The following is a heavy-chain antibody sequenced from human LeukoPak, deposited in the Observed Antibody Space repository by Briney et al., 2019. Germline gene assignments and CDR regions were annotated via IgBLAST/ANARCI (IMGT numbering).Heavy chain of an antibody. V-gene: IGHV4-39*07. CDR2: MYHSGNT. D-gene: IGHD6-13*01. CDR3: ARVYSSTWPYNWFDP. CDR1: SGSINSDSHY. J-gene: IGHJ5*02. Sequence: SETLSLTCTVSSGSINSDSHYWGWIRQPPGKGLEWIASMYHSGNTFYNPSLKSRVVISVDMPKNQFSLKLTSVTAADTAVYYCARVYSSTWPYNWFDPWGQGTLVTVSS.